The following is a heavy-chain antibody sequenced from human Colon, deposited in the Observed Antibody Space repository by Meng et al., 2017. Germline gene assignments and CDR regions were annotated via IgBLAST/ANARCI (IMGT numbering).Heavy chain of an antibody. V-gene: IGHV4-34*01. J-gene: IGHJ4*02. CDR3: ARGVDWAKSGNF. CDR2: IHPSGST. D-gene: IGHD3-9*01. Sequence: QWGAGLLKPSAPPSLTWSGYGRSFSDYYLTWIRQPPGKGLEWVGEIHPSGSTYYSPSLQSRVTITLDTSKNQFSLTLSSMTAADTAFYYCARGVDWAKSGNFWGQGTLVTVSS. CDR1: GRSFSDYY.